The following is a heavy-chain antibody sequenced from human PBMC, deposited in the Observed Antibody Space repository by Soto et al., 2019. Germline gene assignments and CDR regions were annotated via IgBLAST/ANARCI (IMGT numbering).Heavy chain of an antibody. D-gene: IGHD6-13*01. J-gene: IGHJ6*02. CDR2: IYYSGST. Sequence: QVQLQESGPGLVNPSETLSLTCTVSGGSISSYYWSWIRQPPGKGLEWIGYIYYSGSTNYNPSLKSRATLSVDTAKNQFSLKLSSVNAADTAVYYCARCNRSSWSNLYYYYGMDVWGQVTTVTVSS. CDR3: ARCNRSSWSNLYYYYGMDV. CDR1: GGSISSYY. V-gene: IGHV4-59*01.